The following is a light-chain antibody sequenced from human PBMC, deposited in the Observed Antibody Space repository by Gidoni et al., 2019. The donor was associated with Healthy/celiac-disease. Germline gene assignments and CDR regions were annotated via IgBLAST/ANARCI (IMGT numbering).Light chain of an antibody. Sequence: SYELTQPPSVSVSPGQTASITCSGDKLGDKYACWYQQKPGQSPVLVIYQDSKRPSGIPERFSGSNSGNTATLTISGTQAMDEADDYCQAWDSSTSVVFGGGTKLTGL. CDR3: QAWDSSTSVV. CDR1: KLGDKY. V-gene: IGLV3-1*01. CDR2: QDS. J-gene: IGLJ2*01.